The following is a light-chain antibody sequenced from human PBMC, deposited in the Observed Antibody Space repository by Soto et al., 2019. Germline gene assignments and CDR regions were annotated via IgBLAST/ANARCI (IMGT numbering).Light chain of an antibody. J-gene: IGKJ1*01. CDR1: QSISSW. CDR2: KAS. V-gene: IGKV1-5*03. Sequence: DIHMTQSPSTLSASVGDRVTITCRPSQSISSWLAWYQQKPGKAPKLLIYKASSLESGVPSRFSGSGSGTEFTLTISSLQPDDFATYYCQHYNSYSEAFGQGTKV. CDR3: QHYNSYSEA.